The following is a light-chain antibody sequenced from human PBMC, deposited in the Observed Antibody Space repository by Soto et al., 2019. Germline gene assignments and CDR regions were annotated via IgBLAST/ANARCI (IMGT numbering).Light chain of an antibody. CDR2: GAT. CDR1: QDIRTE. V-gene: IGKV1-6*01. CDR3: LQDYDDPRT. J-gene: IGKJ1*01. Sequence: ALQMTQSPSSLSASVGDRVTITCRASQDIRTELGWYQQKPGKAPKLLIYGATTLQSGVPSRFSGRGSGTDFTLTTSGLQPEDFATYYCLQDYDDPRTCGQGTRVEVK.